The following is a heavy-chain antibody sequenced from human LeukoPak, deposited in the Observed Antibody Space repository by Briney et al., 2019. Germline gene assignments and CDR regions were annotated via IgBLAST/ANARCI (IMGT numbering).Heavy chain of an antibody. Sequence: PGRSLRLSCAASGFTFDDYAMHWVRQAPGKGLEWVSGISWNSGSIGYADSVKGRFTISRDNAKNSLYLQMNSLRAEDTALYYCVKEDSSGWYSSAFDIWGQGTMVTVSS. V-gene: IGHV3-9*01. CDR3: VKEDSSGWYSSAFDI. CDR1: GFTFDDYA. CDR2: ISWNSGSI. D-gene: IGHD6-19*01. J-gene: IGHJ3*02.